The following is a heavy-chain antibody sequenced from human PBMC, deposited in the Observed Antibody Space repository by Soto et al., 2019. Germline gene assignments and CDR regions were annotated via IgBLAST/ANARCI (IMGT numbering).Heavy chain of an antibody. CDR3: AKDRIVATRSFDY. Sequence: GGSRRLSWAASGFTFSSYAMSWVRQAPGKGLEWVSAISGSGGSTYYADSVKGRFTISRDNSKNTLYLQMNSLRAEDTAVYYCAKDRIVATRSFDYWGQGTLVTVSS. J-gene: IGHJ4*02. CDR1: GFTFSSYA. V-gene: IGHV3-23*01. D-gene: IGHD5-12*01. CDR2: ISGSGGST.